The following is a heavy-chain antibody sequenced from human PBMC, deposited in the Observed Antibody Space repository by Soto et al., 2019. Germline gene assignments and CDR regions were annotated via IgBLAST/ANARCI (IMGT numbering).Heavy chain of an antibody. CDR2: IYHSGST. CDR3: ARVSEAYYYHGMDV. CDR1: GGSFSTGGYS. Sequence: PSETLSLTCGVSGGSFSTGGYSWSRIRQPPGKGLEWIGYIYHSGSTYYNPSLKSRITISIDRSKNQFSLKLSSVTAADTAVYFCARVSEAYYYHGMDVWGQGTTVTVSS. V-gene: IGHV4-30-2*01. J-gene: IGHJ6*02.